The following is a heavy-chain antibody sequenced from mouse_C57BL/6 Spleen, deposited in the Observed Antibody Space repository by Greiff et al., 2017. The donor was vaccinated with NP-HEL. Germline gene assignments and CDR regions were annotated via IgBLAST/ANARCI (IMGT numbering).Heavy chain of an antibody. Sequence: DVQLQESGAELVKPGASVKLSCTASGFNIKDYYMHWVKQRTEQGLEWIGRIDPEDGETKYAPKFQGKATITADTSSNTAYLQLSSLTSEDTAVYYCASAYYYGSSYWFAYWGQGTLVTVSA. J-gene: IGHJ3*01. V-gene: IGHV14-2*01. CDR1: GFNIKDYY. CDR2: IDPEDGET. D-gene: IGHD1-1*01. CDR3: ASAYYYGSSYWFAY.